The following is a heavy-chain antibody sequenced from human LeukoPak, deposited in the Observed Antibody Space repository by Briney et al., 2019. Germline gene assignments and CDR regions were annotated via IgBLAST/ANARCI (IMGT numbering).Heavy chain of an antibody. CDR3: ARLYCSSTSCYPSYFDY. CDR2: INHSGST. CDR1: GGSFSGYY. V-gene: IGHV4-34*01. Sequence: SETLPLTCAVYGGSFSGYYWSWIRQPPGKGLEWIGEINHSGSTNYNPSLKSRVTISVDTSKNQFSLKLSSVTAADTAVYYCARLYCSSTSCYPSYFDYWGQGTLVTVSS. D-gene: IGHD2-2*01. J-gene: IGHJ4*01.